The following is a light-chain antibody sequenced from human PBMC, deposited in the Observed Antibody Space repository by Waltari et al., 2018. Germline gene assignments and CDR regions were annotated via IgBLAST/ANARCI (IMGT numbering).Light chain of an antibody. V-gene: IGKV2-28*01. CDR3: MQALQTPPWT. Sequence: DIVMTQSPLSLPVTPGEPASISCRSSQSLLHSNGYNFLVWYRQKPGQSPQLLIYLGSNRASGVPDRCSGSGSGTDFTLKISRVEAEDVGVYYCMQALQTPPWTFGQGTKVEIK. CDR2: LGS. J-gene: IGKJ1*01. CDR1: QSLLHSNGYNF.